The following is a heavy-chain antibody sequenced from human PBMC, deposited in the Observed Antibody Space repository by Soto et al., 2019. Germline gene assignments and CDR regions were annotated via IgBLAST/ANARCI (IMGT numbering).Heavy chain of an antibody. V-gene: IGHV4-59*08. J-gene: IGHJ4*02. CDR3: ASGYYDILTGYYISPFDY. CDR1: GGSISSYY. CDR2: IYYSGST. D-gene: IGHD3-9*01. Sequence: PSETLSLTCTVSGGSISSYYWSWIRQPPGKGLEWIGYIYYSGSTNYNPSLKSRVTISVDTSKNQFSLKLSSVTAADTAVYYCASGYYDILTGYYISPFDYWGQGTLVTVS.